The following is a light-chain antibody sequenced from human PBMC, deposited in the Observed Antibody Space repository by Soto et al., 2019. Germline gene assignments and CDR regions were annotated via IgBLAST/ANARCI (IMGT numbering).Light chain of an antibody. CDR2: GAS. CDR1: QSVSSNY. J-gene: IGKJ1*01. V-gene: IGKV3-20*01. Sequence: EIVLTQSPGTLSLSPGERATLSCRASQSVSSNYLAWYQQKPGQAPRLLIFGASIRAAGIPDRFSGSGSGTDFTLTISRLEPEDFAVYYCHQYVNSPQTFGQGTKVEIK. CDR3: HQYVNSPQT.